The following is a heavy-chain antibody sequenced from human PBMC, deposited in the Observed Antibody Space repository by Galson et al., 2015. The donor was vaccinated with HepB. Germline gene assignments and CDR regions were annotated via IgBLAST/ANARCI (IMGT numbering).Heavy chain of an antibody. J-gene: IGHJ2*01. CDR2: IWYDGSNS. V-gene: IGHV3-33*01. Sequence: SLRLSCAASGFTFRSYGMQGVRQAPGKGLEWVAIIWYDGSNSYYTDSVKGRFTISRDNSKNALFLQMNSLRAEDTAVYYCARVRGNYPNWNFDLWGRGTLVTVSS. CDR1: GFTFRSYG. D-gene: IGHD1-26*01. CDR3: ARVRGNYPNWNFDL.